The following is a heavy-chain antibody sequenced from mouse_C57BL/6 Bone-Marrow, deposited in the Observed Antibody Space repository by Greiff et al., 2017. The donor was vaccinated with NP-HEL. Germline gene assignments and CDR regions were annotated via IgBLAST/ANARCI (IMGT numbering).Heavy chain of an antibody. CDR2: IHPYNGGT. D-gene: IGHD1-1*01. Sequence: EVQLQQSGPVLVKPGASVKMSCKASGYTFTDYYMNWVKQSPGQSLEWIGVIHPYNGGTSYNQKFKGKATLTVDKSSSTAYMELNSLTSEDSAVYYGARGGYYGSSLDYWGQGTTLTVSS. CDR3: ARGGYYGSSLDY. J-gene: IGHJ2*01. V-gene: IGHV1-19*01. CDR1: GYTFTDYY.